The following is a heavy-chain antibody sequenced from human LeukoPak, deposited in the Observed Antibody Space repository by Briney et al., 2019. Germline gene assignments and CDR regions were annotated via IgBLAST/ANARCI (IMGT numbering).Heavy chain of an antibody. J-gene: IGHJ4*02. CDR3: ARDGYYDSSGYYGEPFDY. V-gene: IGHV1-18*01. CDR2: ISSYNGNT. CDR1: GYTFTSYG. D-gene: IGHD3-22*01. Sequence: ASVKVSCKASGYTFTSYGINWMRQAPGQGLEWMGWISSYNGNTNYAQKLQGRVTMTTDTSTSTAYMELRSLRSDDTAVYYCARDGYYDSSGYYGEPFDYWGQGTLVTVSS.